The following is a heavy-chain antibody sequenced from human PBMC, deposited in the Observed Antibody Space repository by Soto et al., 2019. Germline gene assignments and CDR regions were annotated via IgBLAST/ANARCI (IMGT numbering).Heavy chain of an antibody. V-gene: IGHV4-39*01. Sequence: PSETLSLTCTVSGGSISSSSYYWGWIRQPPGKGLEWIGSIYYSGSTYYNPSLKSRVTISVDTSKNQFSLKLSSVTAADTAVYYCASTYVDILTGYYNWFDPWGQGTLVNVAS. CDR2: IYYSGST. CDR1: GGSISSSSYY. J-gene: IGHJ5*02. CDR3: ASTYVDILTGYYNWFDP. D-gene: IGHD3-9*01.